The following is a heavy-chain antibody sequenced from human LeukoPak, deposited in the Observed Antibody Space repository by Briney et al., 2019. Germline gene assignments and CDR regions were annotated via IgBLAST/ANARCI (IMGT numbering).Heavy chain of an antibody. CDR3: ARDSDYSNPPDFDY. D-gene: IGHD4-4*01. V-gene: IGHV1-69*04. J-gene: IGHJ4*02. CDR2: IIPILGIA. Sequence: ASVKVSCKASGGTFSSYAIRWVRQAPGQGLEWMGRIIPILGIANYAQKFQGRVTITADKSTSTAYMELSSLRSEDTAVYYCARDSDYSNPPDFDYWGQGTLVTVSS. CDR1: GGTFSSYA.